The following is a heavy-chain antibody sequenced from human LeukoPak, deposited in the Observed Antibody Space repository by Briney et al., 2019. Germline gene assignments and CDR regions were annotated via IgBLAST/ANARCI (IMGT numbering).Heavy chain of an antibody. Sequence: KPSETLSLTCTVSGFSISSYYWSWIRQPPGKGLEWIGYIYYSGSTDYHPSLESRVTISGETSENQFSLKLSSVTAADTAVYYCARVPASVRYYFDYWGQGTLVTVSS. CDR1: GFSISSYY. CDR2: IYYSGST. CDR3: ARVPASVRYYFDY. V-gene: IGHV4-59*01. D-gene: IGHD2-2*01. J-gene: IGHJ4*02.